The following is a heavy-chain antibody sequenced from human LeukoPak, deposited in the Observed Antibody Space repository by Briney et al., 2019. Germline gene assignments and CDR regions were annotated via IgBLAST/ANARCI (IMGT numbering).Heavy chain of an antibody. D-gene: IGHD3-10*01. CDR3: AKDLTMVPYGMDV. CDR2: ISRHSGSI. J-gene: IGHJ6*02. CDR1: GFTFDDYA. V-gene: IGHV3-9*01. Sequence: GGSLRLSCAASGFTFDDYAMHWVRQAPGKGLAWVSGISRHSGSIGYADSVKGRFTISRDSAKNSLFLQMNSLRAEDTALYYCAKDLTMVPYGMDVWGQGTTVTVSS.